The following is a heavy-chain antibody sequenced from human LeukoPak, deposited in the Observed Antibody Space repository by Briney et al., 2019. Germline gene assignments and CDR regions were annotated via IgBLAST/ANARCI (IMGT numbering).Heavy chain of an antibody. Sequence: SETLSLTCTVSGGSISSYYWSWIRQPAGKGLEWIGRIYTSGSTNYNPSLKSRVTISVDTSKNQFSLKLSSVTAADTAVYYCATLDIVLMVYPHWGQGTLVTVSS. D-gene: IGHD2-8*01. CDR2: IYTSGST. V-gene: IGHV4-4*07. CDR1: GGSISSYY. J-gene: IGHJ4*02. CDR3: ATLDIVLMVYPH.